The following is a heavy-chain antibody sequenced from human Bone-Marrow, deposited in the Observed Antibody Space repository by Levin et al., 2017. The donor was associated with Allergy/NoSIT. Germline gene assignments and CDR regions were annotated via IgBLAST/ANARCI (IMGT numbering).Heavy chain of an antibody. CDR3: ARDFDTLTAFYS. CDR1: SYSYY. D-gene: IGHD3-9*01. J-gene: IGHJ5*02. CDR2: VYYNGNT. Sequence: PSETLSLTCAVSSYSYYWGWIRQSPGKGLEWIGSVYYNGNTQYNPALKSRVTISRDTSTNQFSLNLTSVTAADTAVYYCARDFDTLTAFYSWDKGTLVTVSS. V-gene: IGHV4-38-2*02.